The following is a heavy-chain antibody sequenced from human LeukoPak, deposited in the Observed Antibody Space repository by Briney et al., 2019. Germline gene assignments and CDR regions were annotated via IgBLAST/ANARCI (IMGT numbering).Heavy chain of an antibody. CDR1: GFTFSSFG. V-gene: IGHV3-30*18. Sequence: GGSLRLSCAASGFTFSSFGMHWVRQAPGKGLEWVAFISYGGSNDYYADSVKGRFTISRDNSKNTLYMQMNSLRAEDAAVYYCAKDSYDSSGSRYDYWGQGTLVTVSS. CDR3: AKDSYDSSGSRYDY. CDR2: ISYGGSND. D-gene: IGHD3-22*01. J-gene: IGHJ4*02.